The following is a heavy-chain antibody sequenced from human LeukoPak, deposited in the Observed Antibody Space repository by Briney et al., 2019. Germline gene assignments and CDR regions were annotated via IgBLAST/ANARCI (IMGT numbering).Heavy chain of an antibody. CDR3: ARDRWGSGSYFDY. J-gene: IGHJ4*02. D-gene: IGHD3-10*01. CDR2: INPNSGGT. Sequence: ASVKVSCKASGYTFTGYYMHWVRQAPGQGLEWMGWINPNSGGTNYAQKFQGRVTMTRDTSISTAYMELSRLRSDDTAVYYCARDRWGSGSYFDYWGQGTLVTVSS. V-gene: IGHV1-2*02. CDR1: GYTFTGYY.